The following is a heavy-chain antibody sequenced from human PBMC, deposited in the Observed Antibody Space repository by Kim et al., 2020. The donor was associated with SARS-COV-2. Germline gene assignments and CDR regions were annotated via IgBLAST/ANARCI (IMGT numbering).Heavy chain of an antibody. V-gene: IGHV3-23*01. Sequence: PGKGRFTISRDNSKNTLYLKMNSLSAEDTAVYYCAKDLDSYGYYGMDVWGQGTTVTVSS. J-gene: IGHJ6*02. D-gene: IGHD5-18*01. CDR3: AKDLDSYGYYGMDV.